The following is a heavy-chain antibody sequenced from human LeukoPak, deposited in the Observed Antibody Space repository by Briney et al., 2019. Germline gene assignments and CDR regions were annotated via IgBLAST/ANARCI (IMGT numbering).Heavy chain of an antibody. Sequence: GGSLRLSCAASGFTFSGYDLHWVGQAPGKGLEWVAFIRYDGSNKYYADSVTGRFTISRDNSKNTLYLQMNSLRAEDTAVYYCASSVVGGLGLDYWGQGTLVTVSS. CDR2: IRYDGSNK. V-gene: IGHV3-30*02. CDR3: ASSVVGGLGLDY. D-gene: IGHD1-26*01. J-gene: IGHJ4*02. CDR1: GFTFSGYD.